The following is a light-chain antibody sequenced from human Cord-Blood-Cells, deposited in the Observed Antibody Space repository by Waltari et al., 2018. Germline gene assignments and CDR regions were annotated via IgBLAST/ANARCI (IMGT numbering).Light chain of an antibody. CDR2: DVS. V-gene: IGLV2-14*01. J-gene: IGLJ2*01. CDR1: SSDVGGYNY. Sequence: QSALTQPASVSGSPGQSITISCTGTSSDVGGYNYVSWYQQHPGKAPKLMIYDVSNRPSVVSNRFSGSKSGNTASLTISGLQAEDEADYYCSSYPSSSTYVVFGGGTKLTVL. CDR3: SSYPSSSTYVV.